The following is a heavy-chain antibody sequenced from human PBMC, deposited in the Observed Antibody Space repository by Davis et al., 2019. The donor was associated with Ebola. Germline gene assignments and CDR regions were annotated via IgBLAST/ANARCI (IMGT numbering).Heavy chain of an antibody. CDR1: GYTFTNYA. Sequence: ASVKVSCKASGYTFTNYAMHWVRQAPGQRLEWMGWINSGNGNTKYSQKFQGRVTITRDTFASTAFLELSSLRSEDTAVYYCARVAYYYDSRGFDSWGQGTLVTVSS. J-gene: IGHJ4*02. CDR3: ARVAYYYDSRGFDS. D-gene: IGHD3-22*01. CDR2: INSGNGNT. V-gene: IGHV1-3*01.